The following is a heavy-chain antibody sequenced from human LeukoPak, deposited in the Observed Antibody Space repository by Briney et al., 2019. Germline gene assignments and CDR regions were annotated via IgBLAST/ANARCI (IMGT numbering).Heavy chain of an antibody. CDR2: ISSSSSYI. CDR3: ARVSRYCSGGSCYSNYYYYMDV. Sequence: GGSLRLSCAASGFTFSSYGMHWVRQAPGKGLEWVSSISSSSSYIYYADSVKGRFTISRDNAKNSLYLQMNSLRAEDTAVYYCARVSRYCSGGSCYSNYYYYMDVWGKGTTVTVSS. CDR1: GFTFSSYG. V-gene: IGHV3-21*01. J-gene: IGHJ6*03. D-gene: IGHD2-15*01.